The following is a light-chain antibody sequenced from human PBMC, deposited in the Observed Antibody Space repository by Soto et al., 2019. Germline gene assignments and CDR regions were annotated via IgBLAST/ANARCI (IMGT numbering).Light chain of an antibody. V-gene: IGLV2-14*01. CDR2: EVS. CDR1: SSDVGGYKY. CDR3: NSYTSTYTGV. Sequence: QSALTQPASVSGSPGQSITISCAGTSSDVGGYKYVSWYQQLPGKAPKLMIYEVSNRPSGVSNRFSGSKSGNTASLTISGLQAEDEADYYCNSYTSTYTGVFGTGTKVTVL. J-gene: IGLJ1*01.